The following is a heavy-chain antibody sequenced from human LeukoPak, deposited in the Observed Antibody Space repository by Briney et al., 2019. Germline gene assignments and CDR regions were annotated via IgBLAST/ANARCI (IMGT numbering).Heavy chain of an antibody. Sequence: ASVKVSCKASGYTFTSYDINWVRQATGQGLEWMGWMNPNSGNTGYAQKFQGRVTMTRNTSISTAYMELRSLRSDDTAVYYCAREWFGEVLRGGMDVWSQGTTVTVSS. CDR1: GYTFTSYD. D-gene: IGHD3-10*01. V-gene: IGHV1-8*01. CDR2: MNPNSGNT. CDR3: AREWFGEVLRGGMDV. J-gene: IGHJ6*02.